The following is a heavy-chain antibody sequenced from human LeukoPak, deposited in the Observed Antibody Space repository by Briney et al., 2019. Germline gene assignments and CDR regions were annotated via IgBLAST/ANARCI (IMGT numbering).Heavy chain of an antibody. D-gene: IGHD3-10*01. J-gene: IGHJ4*02. Sequence: PSETLSLTCAVYGGSFSGYYWSWIRQPPGKGLEWIGEINHSGSTNYNPSLKSRATISVDTSKNQFSLKLSSVTAADTAVYYCARGKPKPYYYGSGSYYPTPFDYWGQGTLVTVSA. V-gene: IGHV4-34*01. CDR2: INHSGST. CDR1: GGSFSGYY. CDR3: ARGKPKPYYYGSGSYYPTPFDY.